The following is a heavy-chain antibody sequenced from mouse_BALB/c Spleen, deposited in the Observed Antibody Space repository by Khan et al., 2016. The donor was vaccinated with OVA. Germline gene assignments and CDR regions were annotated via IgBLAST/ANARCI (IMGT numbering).Heavy chain of an antibody. J-gene: IGHJ2*01. Sequence: EVQLQESGPGLVKPSQSLSLTCTVTGYSITSGYAWNWIRQFPGNKLEWMGYISYSGVTNYTPSLKSRISITRDTSKNQFFLQLNTVTTEDTATYYCARGSYYGYYFDYWGQGTTLTVSS. CDR2: ISYSGVT. CDR3: ARGSYYGYYFDY. D-gene: IGHD1-1*01. V-gene: IGHV3-2*02. CDR1: GYSITSGYA.